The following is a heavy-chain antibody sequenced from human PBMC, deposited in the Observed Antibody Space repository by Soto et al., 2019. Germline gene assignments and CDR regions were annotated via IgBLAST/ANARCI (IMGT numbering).Heavy chain of an antibody. J-gene: IGHJ3*02. V-gene: IGHV3-33*01. D-gene: IGHD6-13*01. CDR1: GFTFSSYG. Sequence: TGGSLRLSCAASGFTFSSYGMHWVRQAPGKGLEWVAVIWYDGSNKYYADSVKGRFTTSRDNSKNTLYLQMNSLRAEDTAVYYCARGHLNIAAARFDIWGQGTMVTVSS. CDR2: IWYDGSNK. CDR3: ARGHLNIAAARFDI.